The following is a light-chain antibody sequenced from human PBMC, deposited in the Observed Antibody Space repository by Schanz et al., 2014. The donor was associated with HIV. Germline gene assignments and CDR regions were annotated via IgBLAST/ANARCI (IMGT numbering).Light chain of an antibody. Sequence: DIQMTQSPSTLSASVGDTVTITCRARHYIGYWLTWYQQKPGKAPNLLIYQTSTLEAGVPSRFRGSGSGTEFTLTIHSLQPDDSATYYCQQYDSSSWTFGQGTKVEIK. CDR2: QTS. CDR1: HYIGYW. V-gene: IGKV1-5*03. CDR3: QQYDSSSWT. J-gene: IGKJ1*01.